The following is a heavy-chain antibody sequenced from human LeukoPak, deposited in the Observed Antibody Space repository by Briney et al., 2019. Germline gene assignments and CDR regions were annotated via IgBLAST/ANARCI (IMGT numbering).Heavy chain of an antibody. CDR1: GGSISSYY. V-gene: IGHV4-4*07. D-gene: IGHD3-16*01. Sequence: PSETLSLTCTVSGGSISSYYWSWIRQPAGKGLEWIGRIYSGGNTNYNPSLNSRVTMSVDTSKKQFSLKLSSVTAADTAVYYCARGSVITFGGVTQTGGNWFDPWGQGTLVTVSS. J-gene: IGHJ5*02. CDR3: ARGSVITFGGVTQTGGNWFDP. CDR2: IYSGGNT.